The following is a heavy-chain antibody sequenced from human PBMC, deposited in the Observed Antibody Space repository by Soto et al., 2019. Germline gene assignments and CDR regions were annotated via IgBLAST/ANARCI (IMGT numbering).Heavy chain of an antibody. D-gene: IGHD2-15*01. Sequence: PSETLSLTCAVSGGSITSGNSYSWSWIRQPPGKGLEWIGSISHTGSTSYNPSLKSRVTMSVDKSKNQFSLKLSSVTAADMGVYYCARAAAPYFGTWFDPWGQGTLVTVSS. CDR1: GGSITSGNSYS. V-gene: IGHV4-30-2*01. CDR2: ISHTGST. J-gene: IGHJ5*02. CDR3: ARAAAPYFGTWFDP.